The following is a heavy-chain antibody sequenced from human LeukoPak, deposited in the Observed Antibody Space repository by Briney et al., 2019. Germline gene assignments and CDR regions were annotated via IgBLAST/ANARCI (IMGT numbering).Heavy chain of an antibody. CDR2: INHSGST. D-gene: IGHD2-2*01. CDR1: GGSFSGYY. Sequence: SETLSLTCAVYGGSFSGYYWSWIRQPPGKGLEWIGEINHSGSTNYNPSLKSRVTISVDTSKNQFSLKLSSVTAADTAVYYCARGGRRGVVVPAARGYYYMDVWGQGTTVTVSS. CDR3: ARGGRRGVVVPAARGYYYMDV. V-gene: IGHV4-34*01. J-gene: IGHJ6*03.